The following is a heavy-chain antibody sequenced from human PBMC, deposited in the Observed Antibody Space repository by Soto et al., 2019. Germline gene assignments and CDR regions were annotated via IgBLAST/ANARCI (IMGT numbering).Heavy chain of an antibody. CDR3: AWPGGRGWQNYCAMDV. Sequence: LGESLKISCKASGYSFTTYWIGWVRQMPGKGLEWMGIIYPDDSDTRYSPSFQGQVTISADKSISTAYLQWSSLKASDTAVYYSAWPGGRGWQNYCAMDVCGPGIMVSLPS. V-gene: IGHV5-51*01. J-gene: IGHJ6*02. D-gene: IGHD6-19*01. CDR1: GYSFTTYW. CDR2: IYPDDSDT.